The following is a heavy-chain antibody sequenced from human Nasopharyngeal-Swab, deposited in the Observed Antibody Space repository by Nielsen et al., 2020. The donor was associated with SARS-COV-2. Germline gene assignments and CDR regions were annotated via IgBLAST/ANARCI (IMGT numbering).Heavy chain of an antibody. V-gene: IGHV3-66*01. J-gene: IGHJ4*02. CDR3: ARDSSWGRDGYYRGDY. Sequence: VRQAPGKGLEWVSVIYSGGSTYYADSVKGRFTISRDNSKNTLYLQMNSLRAEDTAVYYCARDSSWGRDGYYRGDYWGQGTLVTVSS. D-gene: IGHD5-24*01. CDR2: IYSGGST.